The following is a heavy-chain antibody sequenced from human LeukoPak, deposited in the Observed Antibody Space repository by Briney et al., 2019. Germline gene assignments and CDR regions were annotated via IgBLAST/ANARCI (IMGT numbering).Heavy chain of an antibody. CDR1: GFTFSSYW. J-gene: IGHJ4*02. CDR2: IKQDGSEK. D-gene: IGHD3-22*01. CDR3: ARTKRDYYDSSGYYYYFDY. V-gene: IGHV3-7*01. Sequence: GGSPRLSCAASGFTFSSYWMSWVRQAPGKGLEWVANIKQDGSEKYYVDSVKGRFTISRDNAKNSLYLQMNSLRAEDTAVYYCARTKRDYYDSSGYYYYFDYWGQGTLVTVSS.